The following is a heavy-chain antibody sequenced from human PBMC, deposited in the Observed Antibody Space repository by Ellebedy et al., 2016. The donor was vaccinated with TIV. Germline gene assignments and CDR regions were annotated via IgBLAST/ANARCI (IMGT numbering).Heavy chain of an antibody. CDR2: ISSSSSYI. D-gene: IGHD2-2*01. CDR1: GFTFSSYS. J-gene: IGHJ4*02. CDR3: ASSHGLVVDQWDY. Sequence: GGSLRLSCAASGFTFSSYSMNWVRQAPGKGLEWVSSISSSSSYIYYADSVKGRFTISRDNAKNSLYLQMNSLRAEDTAVYYCASSHGLVVDQWDYWGQGTLVTVSS. V-gene: IGHV3-21*01.